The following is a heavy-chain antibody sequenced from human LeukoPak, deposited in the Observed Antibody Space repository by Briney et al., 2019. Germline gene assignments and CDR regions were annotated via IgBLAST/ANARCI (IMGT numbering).Heavy chain of an antibody. CDR3: ARGAPSSGWYRGYYYYGMDV. J-gene: IGHJ6*02. CDR2: INHSGST. V-gene: IGHV4-34*01. Sequence: KPSETLSLTCAVYGGSFSGYYWSWIRQPPGKGLEWIGEINHSGSTNYNPSLKSRVTISVDTSKNQFSLKLSSVTAADTAVYYCARGAPSSGWYRGYYYYGMDVWGQGTTVTVSS. CDR1: GGSFSGYY. D-gene: IGHD6-19*01.